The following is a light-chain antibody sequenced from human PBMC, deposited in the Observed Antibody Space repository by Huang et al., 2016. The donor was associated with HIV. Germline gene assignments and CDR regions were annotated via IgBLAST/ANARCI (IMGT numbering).Light chain of an antibody. Sequence: DIVMTQSPDSLAVSLGERATINCKSRQSVFFSSDNKNYFAWYQQKPGQQPKLLLYGASTRESGVPDRFSGSGSGTDFTLTISSLQAEDVAVYYCQQNYDTPYTFGQGTKVEIK. CDR2: GAS. V-gene: IGKV4-1*01. J-gene: IGKJ2*01. CDR3: QQNYDTPYT. CDR1: QSVFFSSDNKNY.